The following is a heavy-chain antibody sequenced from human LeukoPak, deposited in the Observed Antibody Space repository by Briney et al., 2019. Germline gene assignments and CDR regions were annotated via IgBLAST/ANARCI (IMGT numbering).Heavy chain of an antibody. CDR3: RVTGSRVYDSSGYYYDYFDY. J-gene: IGHJ4*02. V-gene: IGHV4-31*11. CDR2: IYYSGSP. D-gene: IGHD3-22*01. Sequence: SETLSLTCAVYGGSLSGYYWSWIRQHPGKGLGWLGYIYYSGSPYYNLSLKSRGTMSLDTSKNQFSLKLSSVTAADTAVYYCRVTGSRVYDSSGYYYDYFDYWGQGTLVTVSS. CDR1: GGSLSGYY.